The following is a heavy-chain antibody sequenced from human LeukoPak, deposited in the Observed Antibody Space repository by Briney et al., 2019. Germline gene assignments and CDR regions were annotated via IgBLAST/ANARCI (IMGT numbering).Heavy chain of an antibody. V-gene: IGHV3-9*01. Sequence: GGSLRLSCAASGFTFDDYAMHWVRQAPGKGLEWVSGISWNSGSIGYADSVKGRFTISRDNAKNSLYLQMNSLRAEDTAVYYCAKRERYYDSSGYYSYYFDYWGQGTLVTVSS. J-gene: IGHJ4*02. CDR2: ISWNSGSI. D-gene: IGHD3-22*01. CDR3: AKRERYYDSSGYYSYYFDY. CDR1: GFTFDDYA.